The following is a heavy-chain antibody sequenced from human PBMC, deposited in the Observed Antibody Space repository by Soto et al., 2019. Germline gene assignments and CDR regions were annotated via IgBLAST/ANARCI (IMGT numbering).Heavy chain of an antibody. V-gene: IGHV1-8*01. CDR2: MNPNSGNT. CDR1: GYTFTSYD. Sequence: ASVKVSCKASGYTFTSYDINWVRQATGQGLEWMGWMNPNSGNTNCAQKVQGRVTMTRDTSTSTVYMELRSLRSEDTAVYFCARDRAHGFDIWGQGTMVTVSS. J-gene: IGHJ3*02. CDR3: ARDRAHGFDI.